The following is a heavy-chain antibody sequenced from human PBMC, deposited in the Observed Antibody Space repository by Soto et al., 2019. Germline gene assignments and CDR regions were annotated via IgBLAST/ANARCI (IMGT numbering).Heavy chain of an antibody. CDR3: ARDAHITMVRGVTHY. CDR1: GFTFSDYY. J-gene: IGHJ4*02. Sequence: GGSLRLSCAASGFTFSDYYMSWIRQAPGKGLEWVSYISSSGSTIYYADSVKGRFTISRDNAKNSLYLQMNSLRAEDTAVYYFARDAHITMVRGVTHYWGQGTLVTVSS. V-gene: IGHV3-11*01. D-gene: IGHD3-10*01. CDR2: ISSSGSTI.